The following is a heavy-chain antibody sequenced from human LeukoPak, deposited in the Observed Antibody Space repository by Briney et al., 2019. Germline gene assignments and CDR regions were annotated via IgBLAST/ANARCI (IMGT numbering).Heavy chain of an antibody. J-gene: IGHJ4*02. Sequence: GGSLRLSCKASGFTFSNYAMNWVRQAPGKGLEWVSSITSVSSYKYYADSVKGRFTVSRDNSKNTLYLQMNSPRTEDTAVYYCARDTSIGSADYYFDSWGQGTLVTVSS. CDR2: ITSVSSYK. CDR3: ARDTSIGSADYYFDS. V-gene: IGHV3-21*01. CDR1: GFTFSNYA. D-gene: IGHD6-13*01.